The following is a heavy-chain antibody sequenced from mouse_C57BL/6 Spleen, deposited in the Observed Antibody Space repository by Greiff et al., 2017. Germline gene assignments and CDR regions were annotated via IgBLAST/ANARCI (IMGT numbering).Heavy chain of an antibody. D-gene: IGHD2-3*01. CDR1: GYTFTSYW. V-gene: IGHV1-72*01. Sequence: VQLQQPGAELVKPGASVKLCKASGYTFTSYWMHWVKQRPGRGLEWIGRIDPNSGGTKYNEKFKSKATLTVDKPSSTAYMQLSSLTSEDSAVYYCAREGYDGYPFAYWGQGTLVTVSA. CDR3: AREGYDGYPFAY. J-gene: IGHJ3*01. CDR2: IDPNSGGT.